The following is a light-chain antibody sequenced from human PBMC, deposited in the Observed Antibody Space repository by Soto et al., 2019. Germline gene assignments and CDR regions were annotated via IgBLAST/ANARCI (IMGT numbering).Light chain of an antibody. CDR2: GNS. V-gene: IGLV1-40*01. CDR1: SSNIGAGYD. Sequence: QSVLTQPPSVSGAPGQRVTISCTGSSSNIGAGYDVHWYQQLPGTAPKLLIYGNSNRPSGVPDRFSGSKSGTSASLAITGLQAEDEADYYCQSYDSSLSGSYVFGTVTKLPVL. CDR3: QSYDSSLSGSYV. J-gene: IGLJ1*01.